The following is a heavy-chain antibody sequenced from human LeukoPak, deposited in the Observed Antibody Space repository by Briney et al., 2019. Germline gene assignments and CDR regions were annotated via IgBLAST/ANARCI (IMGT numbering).Heavy chain of an antibody. J-gene: IGHJ4*02. Sequence: GASVEVSCKASGFVFTSYGFTWVRQAPGQGLEWMGWISANDGKTHYSEKHQGRVTISTDTVTSTAYMELRSLRSDDTAVYYCARELHVERDDYWGQGTLVTVSS. V-gene: IGHV1-18*01. CDR3: ARELHVERDDY. D-gene: IGHD1-1*01. CDR1: GFVFTSYG. CDR2: ISANDGKT.